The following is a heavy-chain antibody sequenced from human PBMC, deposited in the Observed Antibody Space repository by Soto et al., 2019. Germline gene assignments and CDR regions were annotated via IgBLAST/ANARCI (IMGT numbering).Heavy chain of an antibody. Sequence: QVLLVQSGAGVREPGSSVNVSCKASGGTFNSYAISWVRQAPGQGLEWMGGIIPDFGTGNSAQKFRGRVSITADASTTTVYMGLSGLTLEDTAVYYCARERGGYNRGDFEFWGQGTQVTVSS. CDR3: ARERGGYNRGDFEF. V-gene: IGHV1-69*01. CDR2: IIPDFGTG. CDR1: GGTFNSYA. J-gene: IGHJ4*02. D-gene: IGHD1-26*01.